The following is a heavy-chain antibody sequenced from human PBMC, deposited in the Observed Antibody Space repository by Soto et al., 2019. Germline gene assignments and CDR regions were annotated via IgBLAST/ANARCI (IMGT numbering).Heavy chain of an antibody. V-gene: IGHV3-23*01. CDR3: AKDHPVITLIDF. CDR1: GFTFSSYA. J-gene: IGHJ4*02. Sequence: SLRLSCAASGFTFSSYALRWVRQAPGKGLEWVSAISGSGGSTYYADSVKGRFTISRDNSKNTLYLQMNSLRAEDTAVYYCAKDHPVITLIDFWGQGTLVTVSS. D-gene: IGHD3-22*01. CDR2: ISGSGGST.